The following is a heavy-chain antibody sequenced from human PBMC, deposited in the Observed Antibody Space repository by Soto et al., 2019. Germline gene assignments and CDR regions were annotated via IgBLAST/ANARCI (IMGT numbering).Heavy chain of an antibody. D-gene: IGHD1-26*01. CDR2: INAGNGNT. V-gene: IGHV1-3*01. Sequence: ASVKVSCKASGYTFTNYAMHWVRQAPGQRLEWMGWINAGNGNTKYSQKFQGRVTITRDTSASTAYMELSSLRSEDTAVYYCARGGSLYWYFDLWGRGTLVTVPQ. CDR3: ARGGSLYWYFDL. CDR1: GYTFTNYA. J-gene: IGHJ2*01.